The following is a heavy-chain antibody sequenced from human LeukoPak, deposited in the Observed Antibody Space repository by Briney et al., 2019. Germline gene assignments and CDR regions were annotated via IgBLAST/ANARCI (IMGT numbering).Heavy chain of an antibody. Sequence: GGSLRLSCAVSGYTFSSYSMSWVRQAPARGLVEGFGIIGSGVSTYYTDSVKGRFTISGDNSKNTLYLQMNSLRAEDTAIYYCARTLGYCSGGSCSYFDYWGQGTLVTVPS. D-gene: IGHD2-15*01. V-gene: IGHV3-23*01. CDR1: GYTFSSYS. J-gene: IGHJ4*02. CDR2: IIGSGVST. CDR3: ARTLGYCSGGSCSYFDY.